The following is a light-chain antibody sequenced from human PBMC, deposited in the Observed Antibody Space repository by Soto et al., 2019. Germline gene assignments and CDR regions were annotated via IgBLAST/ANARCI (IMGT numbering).Light chain of an antibody. J-gene: IGKJ4*01. CDR3: QQYGSSPLT. V-gene: IGKV3-20*01. CDR2: GAS. Sequence: EIVWTQSPGTLSLSPGERATLSCRASQSVSSSYLAWYQQKPGQAPRLLSYGASSRATGIPDRFSGSGSGTDFTLTISRLETEDFAVYYCQQYGSSPLTFGGGTKVEIK. CDR1: QSVSSSY.